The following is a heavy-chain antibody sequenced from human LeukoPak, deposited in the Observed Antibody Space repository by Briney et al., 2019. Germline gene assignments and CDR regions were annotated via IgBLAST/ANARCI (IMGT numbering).Heavy chain of an antibody. CDR1: GGTFSSYA. D-gene: IGHD6-13*01. J-gene: IGHJ3*02. CDR3: ARDIAAAGTPQDAFDI. V-gene: IGHV1-69*13. Sequence: SVKVSCKASGGTFSSYAISWVRQAPGQGLEWMGGIIPIFGTANYAQKFQGRVTITADECTSTAYMELSSLRSEDTAVYYCARDIAAAGTPQDAFDIWGQGTMVTVSS. CDR2: IIPIFGTA.